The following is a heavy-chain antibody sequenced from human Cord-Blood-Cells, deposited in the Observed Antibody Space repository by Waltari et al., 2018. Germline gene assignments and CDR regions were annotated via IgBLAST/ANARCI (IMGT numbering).Heavy chain of an antibody. CDR1: GYSFTSYC. D-gene: IGHD1-20*01. V-gene: IGHV5-51*01. J-gene: IGHJ4*02. CDR2: IYPGDSDT. Sequence: GYSFTSYCIGWMRQMPGKGLEWRGIIYPGDSDTRYTPSFQGQATISADKSISTAYLQWSSLKASDTAMYYCARVAYNWNYFDYWGQGTLVTVSS. CDR3: ARVAYNWNYFDY.